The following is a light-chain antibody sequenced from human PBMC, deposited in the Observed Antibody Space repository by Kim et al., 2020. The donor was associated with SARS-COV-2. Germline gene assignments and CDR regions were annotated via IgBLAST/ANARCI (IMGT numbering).Light chain of an antibody. V-gene: IGLV2-14*03. Sequence: GQSNTISCTGTSSDVGGYNYVSWYQQHPGKAPKLMIYDVSKRPSGVSNRFSGSKSGNTASLTISGLQAEDEADYYCSSYTSSTTWLFGGGTQLTVL. CDR3: SSYTSSTTWL. J-gene: IGLJ3*02. CDR2: DVS. CDR1: SSDVGGYNY.